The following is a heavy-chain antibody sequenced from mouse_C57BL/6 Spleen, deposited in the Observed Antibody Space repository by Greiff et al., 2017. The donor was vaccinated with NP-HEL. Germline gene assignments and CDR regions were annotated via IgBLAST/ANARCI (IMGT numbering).Heavy chain of an antibody. J-gene: IGHJ4*01. CDR3: ATMVTAYAMDY. CDR1: GFTFSSYA. Sequence: EVKLMESGGGLVKPGGSLKLSCAASGFTFSSYAMSWVRQTPEKRLEWVATISDGGSYTYYPANVKGRFTISRDNAKNNLYLQMGHLKSEDTAMYYCATMVTAYAMDYWGQGTSVTVSS. D-gene: IGHD2-1*01. CDR2: ISDGGSYT. V-gene: IGHV5-4*03.